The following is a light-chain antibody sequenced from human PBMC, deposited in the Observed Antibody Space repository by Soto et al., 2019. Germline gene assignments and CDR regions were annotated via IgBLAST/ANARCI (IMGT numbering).Light chain of an antibody. J-gene: IGLJ1*01. CDR1: SSNIGAGYT. Sequence: SVLTQPPSVSGAPGQRITISCTGSSSNIGAGYTVHWYQQLPGTAPKLLIYDNNYRPSGVPDRFSGSKSGTSASLAITGLQAEDEADYYCQSYDNSLSGSRVFGTGTKLTVL. V-gene: IGLV1-40*01. CDR2: DNN. CDR3: QSYDNSLSGSRV.